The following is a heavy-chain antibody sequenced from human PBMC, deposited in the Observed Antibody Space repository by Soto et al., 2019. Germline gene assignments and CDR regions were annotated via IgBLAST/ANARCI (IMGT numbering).Heavy chain of an antibody. D-gene: IGHD4-17*01. CDR1: GFTFRSYV. Sequence: EVQLLESGGGLVQPGGSLRLSCAASGFTFRSYVMSWGRQAPGKGLEWVSGIDGRGGSTFYADSVKGRFTISRDNSKNTLYLQMNSLRAEDTAVYYCAKPPTTETTYNWYLDLWGRGTLVTVSS. CDR3: AKPPTTETTYNWYLDL. V-gene: IGHV3-23*01. CDR2: IDGRGGST. J-gene: IGHJ2*01.